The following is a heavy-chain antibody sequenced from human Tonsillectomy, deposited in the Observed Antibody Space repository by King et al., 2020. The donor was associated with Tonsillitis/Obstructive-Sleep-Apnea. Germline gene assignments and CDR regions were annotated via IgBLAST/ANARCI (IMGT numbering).Heavy chain of an antibody. Sequence: VQLQQWGAGLLKPSETLSLTCAVYGGSFSGYYWSWIRQPPGKGLEWIGEINHSGSTNYNPSLKSRVTISVDTSKNQFSLKLSSVTAADTAVYYCARLAVAGWGEEWNWFDPWGQGTLVTVSS. CDR3: ARLAVAGWGEEWNWFDP. CDR1: GGSFSGYY. J-gene: IGHJ5*02. V-gene: IGHV4-34*01. D-gene: IGHD6-19*01. CDR2: INHSGST.